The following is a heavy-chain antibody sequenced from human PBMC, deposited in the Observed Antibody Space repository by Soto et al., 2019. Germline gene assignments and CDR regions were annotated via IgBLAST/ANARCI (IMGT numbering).Heavy chain of an antibody. CDR3: ARRYCSGGSCYSVRGDYYYYGTDV. V-gene: IGHV5-10-1*01. J-gene: IGHJ6*02. CDR1: GYSFTSYW. CDR2: IDPSDSYT. D-gene: IGHD2-15*01. Sequence: GESLKISCKGSGYSFTSYWISWVRQMPGKGLEWMGRIDPSDSYTNYSPSFQGHVTISADKSISTAYLQWSSLKASDTAMYYCARRYCSGGSCYSVRGDYYYYGTDVWGQGTTVTVPS.